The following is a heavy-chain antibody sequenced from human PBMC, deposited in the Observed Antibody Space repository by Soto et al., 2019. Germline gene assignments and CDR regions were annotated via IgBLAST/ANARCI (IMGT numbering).Heavy chain of an antibody. D-gene: IGHD3-22*01. V-gene: IGHV4-39*01. J-gene: IGHJ5*02. CDR3: ARHPATVIVGAPYRGWFDP. CDR2: IFYSGST. Sequence: SETLSLTCAVSGGSISSGGYSWSWIRQPPGKGLEWIGTIFYSGSTYYNPSLKSRVTIFVNTSKNNFSLRLSSVTAADTAVYYCARHPATVIVGAPYRGWFDPWGQGTLVTVSS. CDR1: GGSISSGGYS.